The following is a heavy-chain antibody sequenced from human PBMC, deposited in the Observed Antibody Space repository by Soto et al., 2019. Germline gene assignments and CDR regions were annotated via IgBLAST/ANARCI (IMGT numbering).Heavy chain of an antibody. CDR3: AKDLVVVVTSYYGLDV. J-gene: IGHJ6*02. CDR2: ISYDGGNK. CDR1: GYTFSSYA. V-gene: IGHV3-30*18. Sequence: QVQLVESGGGVVQPGRSLRLSCSASGYTFSSYAMHWVRQAPGKGLEWVAAISYDGGNKYYADSLMGRFTISRDNSKTTVYLQMNRLRAEDTAVYYCAKDLVVVVTSYYGLDVWGPGKTVTVSS. D-gene: IGHD3-22*01.